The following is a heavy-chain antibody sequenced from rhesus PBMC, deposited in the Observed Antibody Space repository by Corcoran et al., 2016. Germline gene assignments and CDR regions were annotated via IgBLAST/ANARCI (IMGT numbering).Heavy chain of an antibody. CDR1: GYTLTSSY. V-gene: IGHV1-180*01. CDR2: ISPYKSNN. Sequence: QVQLVQSGDEIKKPGASVKLSCTDSGYTLTSSYMHWVRQAHGQGLEWIALISPYKSNNGYEQNFQGRVTITTDTSTSTGYMELSSLRSEDTAVYYCTRQTLGGARFDYWCQGLRVTVSS. J-gene: IGHJ3*01. CDR3: TRQTLGGARFDY. D-gene: IGHD1-44*02.